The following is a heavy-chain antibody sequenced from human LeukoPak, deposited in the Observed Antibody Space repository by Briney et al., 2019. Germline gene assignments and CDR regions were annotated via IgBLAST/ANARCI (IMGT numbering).Heavy chain of an antibody. V-gene: IGHV1-2*02. Sequence: ASVKVSCKASGYTFTGYYMHWVRQAPGQGLEWMGWINPNSGGTNYAQKFQGRVTMTRDTSISTAYMELSSLRSEDTAVYYCARSLPRDTISSWYFDLWGRGTLVTVSS. CDR1: GYTFTGYY. CDR2: INPNSGGT. J-gene: IGHJ2*01. CDR3: ARSLPRDTISSWYFDL. D-gene: IGHD5-24*01.